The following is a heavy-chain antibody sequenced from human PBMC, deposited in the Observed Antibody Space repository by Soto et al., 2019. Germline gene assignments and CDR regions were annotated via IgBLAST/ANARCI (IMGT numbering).Heavy chain of an antibody. CDR1: GFTFSSYS. CDR3: ARDHGGNNWFDP. D-gene: IGHD3-16*01. Sequence: LRLSCAASGFTFSSYSMNWVRQAPGKGLEWVSYISSSGSTIYYADSVKGRFTISRDNAKNSLYLQMNSLRAEDTAVYYCARDHGGNNWFDPWGQGTLVTVSS. CDR2: ISSSGSTI. J-gene: IGHJ5*02. V-gene: IGHV3-48*01.